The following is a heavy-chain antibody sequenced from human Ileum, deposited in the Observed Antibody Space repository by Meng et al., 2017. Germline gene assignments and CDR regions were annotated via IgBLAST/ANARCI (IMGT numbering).Heavy chain of an antibody. D-gene: IGHD3-3*01. CDR1: GGSLSGYY. V-gene: IGHV4-34*01. J-gene: IGHJ5*02. Sequence: QRQHWCAGLLQPSATLSLTCAVFGGSLSGYYCNWFRQPPGKGLEWIGGSDHFGNTIHNPSLKGRLTISVDTSKNQISLRLTSVIAADTAVYYCVYFWSGYFTSGQGTLVTVSS. CDR2: SDHFGNT. CDR3: VYFWSGYFT.